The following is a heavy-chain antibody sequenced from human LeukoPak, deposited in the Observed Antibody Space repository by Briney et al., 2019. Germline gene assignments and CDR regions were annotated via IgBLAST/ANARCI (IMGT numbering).Heavy chain of an antibody. D-gene: IGHD1-26*01. CDR2: IWYDGSNK. J-gene: IGHJ3*02. V-gene: IGHV3-33*06. Sequence: PGGSLRLSCAASGFTFSSYGMHWVRQAPGKGLEWLAVIWYDGSNKYYADSVKGRFTISRDNSKNALYLQMNSLRAEDTAVYYCAKDVSAWDAFDIWGQGTMVTVSS. CDR3: AKDVSAWDAFDI. CDR1: GFTFSSYG.